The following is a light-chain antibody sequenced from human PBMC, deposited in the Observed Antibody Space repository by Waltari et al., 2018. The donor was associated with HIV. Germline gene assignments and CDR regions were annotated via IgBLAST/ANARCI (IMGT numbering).Light chain of an antibody. Sequence: QSALTQPASVSASPGQSITISCPGTSSAVGNYNVVSWYRQFPDKAPQLLIFEVNKRPSGVSNRFSGSKSGNSASLTIAGLLADDEADYYCCSYAGGNSYVFGTGTKVTVL. CDR3: CSYAGGNSYV. CDR1: SSAVGNYNV. V-gene: IGLV2-23*02. J-gene: IGLJ1*01. CDR2: EVN.